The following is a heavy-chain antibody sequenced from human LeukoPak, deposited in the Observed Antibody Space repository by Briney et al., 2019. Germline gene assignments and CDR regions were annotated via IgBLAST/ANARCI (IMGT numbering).Heavy chain of an antibody. J-gene: IGHJ3*02. V-gene: IGHV4-38-2*02. CDR2: IYHSGST. Sequence: SETLSLTCTVSGYSISSGYYWGWIRQPPGKGLEWIGSIYHSGSTYYNPSLKSRVTISVDTSKNQFSLKLSSVTAADTAVYYCARAPLDFEWFGELLYGDAFDIWGQGTMVTVSS. CDR1: GYSISSGYY. D-gene: IGHD3-10*01. CDR3: ARAPLDFEWFGELLYGDAFDI.